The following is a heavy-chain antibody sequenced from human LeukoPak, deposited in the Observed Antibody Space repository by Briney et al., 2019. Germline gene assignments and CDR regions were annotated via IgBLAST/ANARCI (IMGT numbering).Heavy chain of an antibody. CDR3: ARGGFFYGDYDY. CDR2: IYYSGST. D-gene: IGHD4-17*01. J-gene: IGHJ4*02. Sequence: SETLSLTCTVSGVSISSYYLSWVRQAPGKGLEWVWDIYYSGSTNYNPSLKSRVTISVDTSKNQFSLKLSSVTAADTAVYYCARGGFFYGDYDYWGQGTLVTVSS. CDR1: GVSISSYY. V-gene: IGHV4-59*01.